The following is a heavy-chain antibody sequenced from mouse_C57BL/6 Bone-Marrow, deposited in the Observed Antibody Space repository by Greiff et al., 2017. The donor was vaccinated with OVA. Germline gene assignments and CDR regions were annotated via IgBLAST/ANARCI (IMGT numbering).Heavy chain of an antibody. CDR2: IYPRDGST. J-gene: IGHJ2*01. CDR3: ARWHPYYFDY. Sequence: VNLVESGPELVKPGASVKLSCKASGYTFTSYDINWVKQRPGQGLEWIGWIYPRDGSTKYNEKFKGKATLTVDTSSSTAYMELHSLTSEDSAVYFCARWHPYYFDYWGQGTTLTVSS. CDR1: GYTFTSYD. D-gene: IGHD3-1*01. V-gene: IGHV1-85*01.